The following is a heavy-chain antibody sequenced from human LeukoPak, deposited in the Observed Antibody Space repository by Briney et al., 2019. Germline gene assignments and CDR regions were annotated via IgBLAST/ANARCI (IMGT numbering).Heavy chain of an antibody. V-gene: IGHV1-69*05. D-gene: IGHD3-16*01. CDR1: GGTFSSYA. CDR2: IIPIFGTA. J-gene: IGHJ6*03. CDR3: ARGRRGNYYCYYMDV. Sequence: ASVKVSCKASGGTFSSYAISWMRQAPGQGLEWMGGIIPIFGTANYAQKFQGRVTITTDESTSTAYMELSSLRSEDTAVYYCARGRRGNYYCYYMDVWGKGTTVTVSS.